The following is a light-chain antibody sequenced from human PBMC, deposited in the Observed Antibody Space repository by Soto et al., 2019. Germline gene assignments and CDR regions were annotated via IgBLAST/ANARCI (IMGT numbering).Light chain of an antibody. CDR3: QMSYSRLALT. CDR2: AAS. Sequence: DIQMTQSPSSLSASLGDRVTITCRASQTIYSSLNWYQQEPGKPPKLLISAASSLRSGVPSRCTGSGAGTEFTLTINSLQPEDLGSDYCQMSYSRLALTFGGGTKVEIK. CDR1: QTIYSS. V-gene: IGKV1-39*01. J-gene: IGKJ4*01.